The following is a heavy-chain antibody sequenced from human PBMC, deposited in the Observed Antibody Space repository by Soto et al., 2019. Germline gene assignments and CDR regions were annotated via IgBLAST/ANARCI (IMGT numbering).Heavy chain of an antibody. CDR2: IYYSGST. CDR3: ARVRSSGWSGGGWFDP. CDR1: VGSVSSGSYC. D-gene: IGHD6-19*01. Sequence: SETLCITCTFSVGSVSSGSYCWSWIRQPPGKGLEWIGYIYYSGSTNYNPSLKSRVTISVDTSKNQFSLKLSSVTAADTAVYYCARVRSSGWSGGGWFDPWGHGTMVTVSS. V-gene: IGHV4-61*01. J-gene: IGHJ5*02.